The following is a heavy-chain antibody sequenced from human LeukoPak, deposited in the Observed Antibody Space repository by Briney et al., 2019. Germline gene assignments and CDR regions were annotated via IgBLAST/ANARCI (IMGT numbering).Heavy chain of an antibody. CDR2: IKVDGSEE. CDR3: ARNTAAIVLRYFYFYMDV. J-gene: IGHJ6*03. D-gene: IGHD2-2*02. Sequence: GGSLRLSCAASGFAFHNYWMSWVRQAPGKGLEWVANIKVDGSEEYYVDSVKGRFTISRDNAKSSLYLQMNSLRAGDTAVYYCARNTAAIVLRYFYFYMDVWGKGTTVTVSS. CDR1: GFAFHNYW. V-gene: IGHV3-7*01.